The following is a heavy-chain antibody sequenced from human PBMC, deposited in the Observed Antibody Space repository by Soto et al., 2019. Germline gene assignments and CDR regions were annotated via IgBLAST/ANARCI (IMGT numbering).Heavy chain of an antibody. CDR3: TSQPLFWSYSYYFDV. V-gene: IGHV3-15*01. Sequence: EGPLRATGVVPGLTSSNAHRSWVGKAPGKAMEWVGRIRSENDDETTDYATPVKGRFSISKDDSKDTVFLQMSSLKSEDTAVYYCTSQPLFWSYSYYFDVWGQGALVTVSS. D-gene: IGHD3-3*01. CDR1: GLTSSNAH. J-gene: IGHJ4*02. CDR2: IRSENDDETT.